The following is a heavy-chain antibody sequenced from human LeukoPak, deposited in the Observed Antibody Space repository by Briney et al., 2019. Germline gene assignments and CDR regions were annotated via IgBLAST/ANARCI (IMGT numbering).Heavy chain of an antibody. V-gene: IGHV3-49*04. D-gene: IGHD2-2*01. Sequence: QPGRSLRLFCTASGLTFGDSGMSWVRQAPGKGLEWVGFIRSKAYSGTTEYAASVKGRFSISRDDSKNIAFLQMNSLKTEDTAVYYCSSGSSTSWYFDYWGQGTLVTVSS. CDR2: IRSKAYSGTT. CDR1: GLTFGDSG. CDR3: SSGSSTSWYFDY. J-gene: IGHJ4*02.